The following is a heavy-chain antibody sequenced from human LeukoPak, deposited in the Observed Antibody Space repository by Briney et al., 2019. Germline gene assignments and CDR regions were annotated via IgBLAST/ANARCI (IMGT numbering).Heavy chain of an antibody. J-gene: IGHJ4*02. CDR3: ARVGITIFGVVIDY. V-gene: IGHV1-2*02. D-gene: IGHD3-3*01. Sequence: ASVKVSCKASGYTFTGYYMHWVRQAPGQGLEWMGWINPNSGGTNYAQKFQGRVAMTRDTSISTAYMELSRLRSDDTAVYYCARVGITIFGVVIDYWGQGTLVTVSS. CDR1: GYTFTGYY. CDR2: INPNSGGT.